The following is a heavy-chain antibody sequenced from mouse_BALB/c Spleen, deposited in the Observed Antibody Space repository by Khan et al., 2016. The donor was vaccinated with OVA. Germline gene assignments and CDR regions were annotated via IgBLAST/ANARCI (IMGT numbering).Heavy chain of an antibody. D-gene: IGHD2-1*01. V-gene: IGHV5-17*02. CDR2: MSSGSSTI. CDR3: ARSVGNFHWYFDV. J-gene: IGHJ1*01. CDR1: GFTFSSFG. Sequence: EVKLVESGGGLVQPGGSRKLSCAASGFTFSSFGMHWVRQAPKQGLEWVAYMSSGSSTIYYVDTVKGRFTISRDNPKNTLFLQMTSLRSEDTAMYDCARSVGNFHWYFDVWGAGTSVTVSS.